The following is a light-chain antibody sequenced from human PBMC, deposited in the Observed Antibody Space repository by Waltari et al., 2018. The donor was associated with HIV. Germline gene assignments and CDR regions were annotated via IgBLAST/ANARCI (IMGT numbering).Light chain of an antibody. J-gene: IGLJ3*02. Sequence: QSALTQPASVSGSPGQSITISCTGTRSDVGGYNYVSWYQHHPGKAPKLVIYEGSNRPSGVSNRFSGFKSANTASLTISGLQAEDEGDYYCSSYTSSRTWVFGGGTKLTVL. CDR3: SSYTSSRTWV. CDR1: RSDVGGYNY. V-gene: IGLV2-14*01. CDR2: EGS.